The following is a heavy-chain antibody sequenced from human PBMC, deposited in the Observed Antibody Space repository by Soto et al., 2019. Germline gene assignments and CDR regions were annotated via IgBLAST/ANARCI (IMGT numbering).Heavy chain of an antibody. CDR2: ISTDGTIT. J-gene: IGHJ3*01. CDR3: TGDLLGFRAFNL. CDR1: GFAFSNYW. V-gene: IGHV3-74*01. Sequence: HPGGSLRLSCAASGFAFSNYWMNWVRQVPGKGLVWVSSISTDGTITTYADSVKGRFTNSRDNTKNTLRLQMNSLRVEDTAVYYCTGDLLGFRAFNLWGQGTTVTVSS. D-gene: IGHD3-10*01.